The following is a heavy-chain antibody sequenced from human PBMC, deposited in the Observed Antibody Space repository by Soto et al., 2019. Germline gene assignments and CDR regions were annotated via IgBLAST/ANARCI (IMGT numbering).Heavy chain of an antibody. Sequence: EVQLVESGGDLVQPGGSLRLSCAASGFTFGDHAMHWVRQVPGRGLEWVSGMIWDSGTIDYGASVEGRFTISRDNAKNSLYLQMNSLRPEDTGFYFCAKDNGGVWSAPRGSSYAYYGMDVWGQGTTVAVSS. J-gene: IGHJ6*02. CDR2: MIWDSGTI. CDR3: AKDNGGVWSAPRGSSYAYYGMDV. V-gene: IGHV3-9*01. CDR1: GFTFGDHA. D-gene: IGHD3-3*01.